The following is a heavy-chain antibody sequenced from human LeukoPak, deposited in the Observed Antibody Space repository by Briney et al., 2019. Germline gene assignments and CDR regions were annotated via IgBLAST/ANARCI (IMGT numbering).Heavy chain of an antibody. CDR3: ARDPLYDYYYMDV. Sequence: GGSLRLSCAASGFTFSSYSTNWVRQAPGKGLEWVSYISSSSSTIYYADSVKGRFTISRDNAKNSLYLQMNSLRAEDTAVYYCARDPLYDYYYMDVWGKGTTVTVSS. J-gene: IGHJ6*03. CDR2: ISSSSSTI. V-gene: IGHV3-48*01. D-gene: IGHD2/OR15-2a*01. CDR1: GFTFSSYS.